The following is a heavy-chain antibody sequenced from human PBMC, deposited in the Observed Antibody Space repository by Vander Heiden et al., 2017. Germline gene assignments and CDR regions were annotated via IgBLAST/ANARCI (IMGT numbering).Heavy chain of an antibody. CDR1: GAPISTDS. CDR2: IYYSGST. V-gene: IGHV4-59*01. J-gene: IGHJ4*02. Sequence: QLHLQQSAPGPVKPSEPLSLPCPVSGAPISTDSWSWIRQPPGKGLEWIGYIYYSGSTNYNPSLKSRVTMSVDTSKNQFSLKLNSVTAADTALYYCARMYSSSLFNYWGQGTLVTVSS. D-gene: IGHD6-19*01. CDR3: ARMYSSSLFNY.